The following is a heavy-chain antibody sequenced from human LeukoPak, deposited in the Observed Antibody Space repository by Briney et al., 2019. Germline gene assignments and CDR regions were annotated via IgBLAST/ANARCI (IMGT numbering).Heavy chain of an antibody. J-gene: IGHJ3*02. CDR1: GGSISSYY. Sequence: SETLSLTCTVSGGSISSYYWSWIRQPAGKGLEWIGRIYTSGSTNYNPSLKSRVTMSVDTSKNQFSLKLSSVTAADTAVYYCAREYGSIAAPVAFDIWGQGTMVTVSS. D-gene: IGHD6-6*01. V-gene: IGHV4-4*07. CDR3: AREYGSIAAPVAFDI. CDR2: IYTSGST.